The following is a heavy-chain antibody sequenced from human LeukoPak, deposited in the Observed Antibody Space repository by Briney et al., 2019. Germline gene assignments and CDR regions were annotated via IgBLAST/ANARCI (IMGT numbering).Heavy chain of an antibody. Sequence: PGGSLRLSCAASGFTFNIYAMSWVRQAPGKGLEWVSTISGSGGTTYYADSVKGRFTISRDNSENTLYLQMNSLRAEDTALYYYVKLEGRDHWGQGTLVTVSS. J-gene: IGHJ4*02. CDR2: ISGSGGTT. V-gene: IGHV3-23*01. CDR3: VKLEGRDH. CDR1: GFTFNIYA.